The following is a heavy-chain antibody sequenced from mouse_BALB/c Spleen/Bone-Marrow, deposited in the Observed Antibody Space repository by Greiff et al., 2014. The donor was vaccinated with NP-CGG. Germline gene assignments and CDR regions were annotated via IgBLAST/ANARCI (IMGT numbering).Heavy chain of an antibody. CDR1: GFNTKDTY. CDR3: ARYRYYGSSGWDY. CDR2: IDPANGNT. J-gene: IGHJ4*01. Sequence: EVKLMESGAELVKPGASVKLSCTASGFNTKDTYIHWVKQRPEQGLEWIGRIDPANGNTKYDPKFQGKATITADTSSNTAYLHLSSLTSEDTAVYYCARYRYYGSSGWDYWGQGTSVTVSS. D-gene: IGHD1-1*01. V-gene: IGHV14-3*02.